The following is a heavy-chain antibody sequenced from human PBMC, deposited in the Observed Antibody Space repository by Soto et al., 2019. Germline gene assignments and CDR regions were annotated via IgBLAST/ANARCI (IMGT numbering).Heavy chain of an antibody. CDR3: ATYIWGSYRSFDY. Sequence: PSETLSLTCTVAGGSISTGGYYWSWIRQHPGKGLEWIGYIYYSGTTYYNPSLKSRVTISVDTSKNQFSLNLSSVTAADTAVYYCATYIWGSYRSFDYWGQGTLVTVS. J-gene: IGHJ4*02. D-gene: IGHD3-16*02. CDR2: IYYSGTT. CDR1: GGSISTGGYY. V-gene: IGHV4-31*02.